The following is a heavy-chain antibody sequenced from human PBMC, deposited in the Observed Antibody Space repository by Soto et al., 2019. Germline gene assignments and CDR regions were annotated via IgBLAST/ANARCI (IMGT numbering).Heavy chain of an antibody. Sequence: SETLCLSSAFSGGCISSAGYYWRCIRKHPGKGLERIGYLYYSWSTYYYPSLMSPVTISVGTSKNQFSLKLSSVPAADTAVFYCARQAPDHERGYYFDYGGQGTLVTVSS. CDR3: ARQAPDHERGYYFDY. D-gene: IGHD3-16*01. CDR2: LYYSWST. CDR1: GGCISSAGYY. V-gene: IGHV4-31*11. J-gene: IGHJ4*02.